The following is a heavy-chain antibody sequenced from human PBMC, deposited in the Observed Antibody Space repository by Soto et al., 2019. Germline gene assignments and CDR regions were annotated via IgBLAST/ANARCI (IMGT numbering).Heavy chain of an antibody. CDR2: ISSSSSYI. Sequence: GGSLRLSCAASGFTFSRYSMNWVRQAPGKGLEWVSSISSSSSYIYYADSVKGRFTISRDNAKNSLYLQMNNLRAEDTAVYYCARDGGYCSGGSCYGWFDYWGYVPLGTVSP. CDR3: ARDGGYCSGGSCYGWFDY. J-gene: IGHJ4*01. V-gene: IGHV3-21*01. D-gene: IGHD2-15*01. CDR1: GFTFSRYS.